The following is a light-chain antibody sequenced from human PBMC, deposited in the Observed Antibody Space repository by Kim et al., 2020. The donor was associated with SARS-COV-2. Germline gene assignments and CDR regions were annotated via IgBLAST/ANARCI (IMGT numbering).Light chain of an antibody. V-gene: IGLV1-40*01. CDR3: QSCDRSLSAV. Sequence: GQRVTISCTRSSSDIGSGYDVHWYQHLPGTAPRLLIYGNTNRPSGVPDRFSASRSGTSASLTITGLQPEDEADYYCQSCDRSLSAVFGGGTQLTVL. J-gene: IGLJ2*01. CDR2: GNT. CDR1: SSDIGSGYD.